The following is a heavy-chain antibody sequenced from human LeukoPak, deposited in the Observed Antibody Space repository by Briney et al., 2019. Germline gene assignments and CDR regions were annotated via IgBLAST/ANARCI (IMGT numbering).Heavy chain of an antibody. J-gene: IGHJ6*03. Sequence: GASVKVSCKASGYTFTSYDISWVRQATGQGLEWMGWMNPDSGNTGYAQKFQGRVTISRNTSTSTTYMELSSLRSEDTAVYYCARVGNNYDSSDYYYYYYMDVWGKGTTVTVSS. V-gene: IGHV1-8*03. CDR3: ARVGNNYDSSDYYYYYYMDV. CDR1: GYTFTSYD. D-gene: IGHD3-22*01. CDR2: MNPDSGNT.